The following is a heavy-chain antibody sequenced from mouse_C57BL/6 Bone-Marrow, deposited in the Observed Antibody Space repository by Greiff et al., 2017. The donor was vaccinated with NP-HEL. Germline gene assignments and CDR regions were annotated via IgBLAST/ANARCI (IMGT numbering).Heavy chain of an antibody. Sequence: EVQLQQSGPELVKPGASVKISCKASGYTFTDYYMNWVKQSHGKSLEWIGDLNPNNGGTSYNQKFKGKATLTVDKSSSTAYMELRSLTSEDSAVYYCATYYGIYYAMDYWGQGTSVTVSS. V-gene: IGHV1-26*01. CDR3: ATYYGIYYAMDY. D-gene: IGHD2-10*01. CDR2: LNPNNGGT. J-gene: IGHJ4*01. CDR1: GYTFTDYY.